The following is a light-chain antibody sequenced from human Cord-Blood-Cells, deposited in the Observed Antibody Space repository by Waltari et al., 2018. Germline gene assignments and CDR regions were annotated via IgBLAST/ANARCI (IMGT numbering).Light chain of an antibody. V-gene: IGLV2-14*01. CDR1: RSDVGGYNS. CDR2: EVS. CDR3: SSHTSSSTWV. Sequence: QSALTQPASVSGSPGQSITISCTGTRSDVGGYNSVSWYQQHPGKAPKLMIYEVSNRPSGVSNRFSGSKSGNTASLTISGLQAEDEADYYCSSHTSSSTWVFGGGTKLTVL. J-gene: IGLJ3*02.